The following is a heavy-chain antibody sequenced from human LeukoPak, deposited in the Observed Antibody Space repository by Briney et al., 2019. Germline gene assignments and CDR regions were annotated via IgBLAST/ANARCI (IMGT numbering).Heavy chain of an antibody. D-gene: IGHD3-9*01. Sequence: SETLSLTCAVHGASFSGYYWSWIRQPPGKGLEWIGAINHSGSTNYNPSLKSRVSISVDTSKTQCSLKLSSVTAAERAVYYCARASGVLPSFEWANWFDSWGQGSLLTVSS. CDR1: GASFSGYY. J-gene: IGHJ5*02. CDR2: INHSGST. V-gene: IGHV4-34*01. CDR3: ARASGVLPSFEWANWFDS.